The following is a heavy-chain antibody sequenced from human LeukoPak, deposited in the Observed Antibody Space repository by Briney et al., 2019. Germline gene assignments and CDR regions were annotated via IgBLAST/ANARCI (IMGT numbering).Heavy chain of an antibody. V-gene: IGHV3-74*01. Sequence: GGSLKLSCAASGFTLSNYWMHWVRQGPGKGLVWVSRVSNDGSSTAYADTVRGRFTISRDNAKNTLYLQMNSLRAEDTAVYYCVGAAADTTPRPWGQGTLVTVSS. D-gene: IGHD6-13*01. CDR1: GFTLSNYW. J-gene: IGHJ4*02. CDR3: VGAAADTTPRP. CDR2: VSNDGSST.